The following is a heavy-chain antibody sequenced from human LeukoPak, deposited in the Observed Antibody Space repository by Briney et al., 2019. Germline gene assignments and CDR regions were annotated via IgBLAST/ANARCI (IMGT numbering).Heavy chain of an antibody. D-gene: IGHD3-16*02. V-gene: IGHV1-58*02. CDR3: AADYDYVWGSYRSPY. CDR1: GFTFTSSA. Sequence: SVKVSCKASGFTFTSSAMQWVRQARGQRLEWIVWIVVGSGNTNYAQKFQERVTITRDMSTSTAYMELSSLRSEDTAVYYCAADYDYVWGSYRSPYWGQGTLVTVSS. J-gene: IGHJ4*02. CDR2: IVVGSGNT.